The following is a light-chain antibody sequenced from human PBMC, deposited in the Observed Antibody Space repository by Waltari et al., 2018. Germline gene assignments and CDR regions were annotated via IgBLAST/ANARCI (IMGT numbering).Light chain of an antibody. CDR1: SHDLGGYDH. Sequence: QSALTQPASVSGSPGQSIIISCTGTSHDLGGYDHVSWYQQHPGKAPKLIIYDVSDRPSGVSNRFSGSRSANTASLAISGLLAEDEADYYCGSYTGSDAWVFGGGTKVTVL. CDR2: DVS. J-gene: IGLJ3*02. CDR3: GSYTGSDAWV. V-gene: IGLV2-14*03.